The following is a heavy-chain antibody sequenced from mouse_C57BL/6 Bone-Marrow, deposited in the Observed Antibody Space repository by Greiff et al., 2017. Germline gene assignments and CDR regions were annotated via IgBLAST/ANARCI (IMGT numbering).Heavy chain of an antibody. CDR3: ARGRGYGSLDY. CDR1: GYTFTDYY. CDR2: INPNNGGT. Sequence: EVQLQQSGPELVKPGASVKISCKASGYTFTDYYMNWVKQSPGKSLEWIGDINPNNGGTSYNQKFKGKATLTVDKSSRPAYMELRSLTSEDSAVYYCARGRGYGSLDYWGQGTTLTVSS. J-gene: IGHJ2*01. D-gene: IGHD1-1*01. V-gene: IGHV1-26*01.